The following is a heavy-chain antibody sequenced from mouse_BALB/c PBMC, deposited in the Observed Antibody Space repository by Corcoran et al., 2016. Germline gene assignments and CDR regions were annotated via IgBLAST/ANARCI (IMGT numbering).Heavy chain of an antibody. J-gene: IGHJ1*01. CDR1: GYTFTSYV. CDR2: INPYNDGT. V-gene: IGHV1S136*01. D-gene: IGHD2-14*01. CDR3: ARSYRYWYFDV. Sequence: EVQLQQSGPELVKPGASVKMSCKASGYTFTSYVMHWVKQKPGQGLEWIGYINPYNDGTKYNEKFKGKVTLTSDKSSSTAYMELSSLTSEDSAVYYCARSYRYWYFDVWGAGTTVTVSS.